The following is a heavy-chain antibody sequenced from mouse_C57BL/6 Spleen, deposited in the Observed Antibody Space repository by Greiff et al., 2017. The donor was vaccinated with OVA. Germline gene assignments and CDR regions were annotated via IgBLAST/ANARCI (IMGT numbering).Heavy chain of an antibody. CDR3: ASVYYGSSYSDY. J-gene: IGHJ2*01. D-gene: IGHD1-1*01. V-gene: IGHV5-17*01. CDR2: ISSGSSTI. CDR1: GFTFSDYG. Sequence: EVKVVESGGGLVKPGGSLKLSCAASGFTFSDYGMHWVRQAPEKGLEWVAYISSGSSTIYYADTVKGRFTISRDNAKNTLFLQMTSLRSEDTAMYYCASVYYGSSYSDYWGQGTTLTVSS.